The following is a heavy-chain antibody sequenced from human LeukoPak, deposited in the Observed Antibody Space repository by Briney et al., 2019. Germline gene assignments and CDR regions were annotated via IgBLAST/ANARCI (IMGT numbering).Heavy chain of an antibody. Sequence: GGSLRLSCAASGFTFSTYSINWVRQAPGKGLEWVSSISSGSSYIYYADSVKGRFTISRDNAKNSLYLQMNSLRAEDTALYYCTKTGSSWHYFDSWGQGTLVTVSS. CDR1: GFTFSTYS. CDR2: ISSGSSYI. CDR3: TKTGSSWHYFDS. J-gene: IGHJ4*02. V-gene: IGHV3-21*01. D-gene: IGHD6-13*01.